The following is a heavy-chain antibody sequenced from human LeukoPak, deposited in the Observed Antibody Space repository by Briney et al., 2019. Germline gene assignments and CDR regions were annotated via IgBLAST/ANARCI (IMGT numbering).Heavy chain of an antibody. CDR2: ISWDGGST. Sequence: QPGRSLRLSCAASGFTFDDYAMHWVRQAPGKGLEWVSLISWDGGSTYYADSVKGRFTISRDNSENSLYLQMNSLRAEDTALYYCAKDIHSSSWSPMRMGAFDIWGQGTMVTVSS. V-gene: IGHV3-43D*03. CDR1: GFTFDDYA. D-gene: IGHD6-13*01. J-gene: IGHJ3*02. CDR3: AKDIHSSSWSPMRMGAFDI.